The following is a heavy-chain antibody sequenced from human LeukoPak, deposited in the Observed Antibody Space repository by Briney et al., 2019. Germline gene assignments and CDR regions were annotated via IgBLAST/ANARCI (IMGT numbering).Heavy chain of an antibody. J-gene: IGHJ4*02. CDR1: GFTFSSYS. CDR2: ISGSGGST. V-gene: IGHV3-23*01. D-gene: IGHD3-16*01. Sequence: GGSLRLSCAASGFTFSSYSMNWVRQAPGKGLEWVSAISGSGGSTYYAGSVKGRFTISRDNSKNTLYLQMNSLRAEDTAVYYCAKDSPGEFDYWGQGTLVTVSS. CDR3: AKDSPGEFDY.